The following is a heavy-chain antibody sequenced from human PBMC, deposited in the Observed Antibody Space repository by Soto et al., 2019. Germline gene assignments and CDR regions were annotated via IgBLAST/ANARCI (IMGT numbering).Heavy chain of an antibody. CDR2: IYYSGST. D-gene: IGHD6-13*01. Sequence: SEPLSLTCTVSGGSICSGDSYCSWIRQPPGKGLEWIGYIYYSGSTYYNPSLKSRVTISVDTSKNQFSLKLSSVTAADTAVYYCSRDSSSGYEGNWFDPGGQGTLVTVPS. V-gene: IGHV4-30-4*01. J-gene: IGHJ5*02. CDR3: SRDSSSGYEGNWFDP. CDR1: GGSICSGDSY.